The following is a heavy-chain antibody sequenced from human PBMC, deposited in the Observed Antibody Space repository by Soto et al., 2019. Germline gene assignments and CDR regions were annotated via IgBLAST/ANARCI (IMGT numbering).Heavy chain of an antibody. CDR3: ARGRLAYSSSLDYHYYYMDV. J-gene: IGHJ6*03. V-gene: IGHV4-4*02. D-gene: IGHD6-6*01. CDR2: IYHSGST. CDR1: SGSISSSNW. Sequence: SETLSLTCAVSSGSISSSNWWSWVRQPPGKGLEWIGEIYHSGSTNYNPTLKSRVTISVDKSKNQFSLKLSSVTAADTAVYHCARGRLAYSSSLDYHYYYMDVWGKGTTVTVSS.